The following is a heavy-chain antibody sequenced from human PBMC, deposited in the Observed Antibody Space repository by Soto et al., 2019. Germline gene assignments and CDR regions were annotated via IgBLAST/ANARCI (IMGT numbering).Heavy chain of an antibody. D-gene: IGHD3-10*01. CDR2: IYYSGST. Sequence: QVQLQESGPGLVKPSQTLSLTCTVSGGSISSGGYYWSWIRQHPGKGLEWIGYIYYSGSTYYYPFLKRRFNISLDTSNIQFSLLLRSDTAAVTALFHFAASCVAFGGLNYYVLDVWGQGTTVTVSS. V-gene: IGHV4-31*03. CDR1: GGSISSGGYY. CDR3: AASCVAFGGLNYYVLDV. J-gene: IGHJ6*02.